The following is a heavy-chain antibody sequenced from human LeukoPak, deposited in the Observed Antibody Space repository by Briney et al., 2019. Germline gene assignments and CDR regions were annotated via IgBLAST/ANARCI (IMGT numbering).Heavy chain of an antibody. D-gene: IGHD6-13*01. V-gene: IGHV3-33*01. CDR1: GFTFSNYA. J-gene: IGHJ4*02. CDR3: ASDAVSAGTLTTDY. CDR2: IWYDGNDK. Sequence: GGSLRLSCAASGFTFSNYAMHWVRQSPGKGREWVAVIWYDGNDKYYRDSVKGRFTISRDNSKNTLYLQMNSLRVEDTALYYCASDAVSAGTLTTDYWGQGTLVTVSS.